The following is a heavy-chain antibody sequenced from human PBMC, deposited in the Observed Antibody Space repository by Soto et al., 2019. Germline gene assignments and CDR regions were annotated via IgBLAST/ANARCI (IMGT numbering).Heavy chain of an antibody. D-gene: IGHD3-16*02. CDR1: GFTFSSYA. CDR3: AKALDSYDYIWGSYRYTGGYYYMDV. J-gene: IGHJ6*03. CDR2: ISGSGGST. Sequence: PGGSLRLSCAASGFTFSSYAMSWVHQAPGKGLEWVSAISGSGGSTYYADSVKGRFTISRDNSKNTLYLQMNSLRAEDTAVYYCAKALDSYDYIWGSYRYTGGYYYMDVWGKGTTVTVSS. V-gene: IGHV3-23*01.